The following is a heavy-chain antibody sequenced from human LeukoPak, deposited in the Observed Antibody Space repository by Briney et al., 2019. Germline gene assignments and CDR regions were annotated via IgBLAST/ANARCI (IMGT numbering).Heavy chain of an antibody. D-gene: IGHD4-17*01. CDR1: GFTFSNYA. Sequence: GASLRLSCAASGFTFSNYAMNWVRQAPGKGLEWVSGISASGGNTYYADSVKGRFTISRDNSKNTLYLQMHSLRAEVTAVYYCAKEYGDYGPDWFDPWGQGTLVTVSS. V-gene: IGHV3-23*01. J-gene: IGHJ5*02. CDR3: AKEYGDYGPDWFDP. CDR2: ISASGGNT.